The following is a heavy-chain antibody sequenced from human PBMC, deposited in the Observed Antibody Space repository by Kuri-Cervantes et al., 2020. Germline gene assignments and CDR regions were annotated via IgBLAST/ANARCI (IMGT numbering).Heavy chain of an antibody. CDR2: ISWNSGSI. CDR3: ARDHQAGWSSGWYSAGNYYYMDV. V-gene: IGHV3-9*01. Sequence: SLKISCAASGFTFDDYAMHWVRQAPGKGQEWVSGISWNSGSIGYADSVKGRFTISRDNAKNSLYLQMNSLRAEDTAVYYCARDHQAGWSSGWYSAGNYYYMDVWGKGTTVTVSS. D-gene: IGHD6-19*01. J-gene: IGHJ6*03. CDR1: GFTFDDYA.